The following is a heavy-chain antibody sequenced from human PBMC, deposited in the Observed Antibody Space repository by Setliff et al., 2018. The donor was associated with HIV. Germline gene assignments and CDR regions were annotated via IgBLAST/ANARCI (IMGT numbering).Heavy chain of an antibody. Sequence: ASVKVSCKTSGGTFSNYGTNWVRQAPGQGLEWMGIINPSGGSTSYAQKFQGRVTMTRDTSTSTVYMELSSLRSEDTAVYYCARGVPVLRYFDWLSRLGYWGQGTQVTVSS. CDR1: GGTFSNYG. J-gene: IGHJ4*02. CDR2: INPSGGST. CDR3: ARGVPVLRYFDWLSRLGY. V-gene: IGHV1-46*01. D-gene: IGHD3-9*01.